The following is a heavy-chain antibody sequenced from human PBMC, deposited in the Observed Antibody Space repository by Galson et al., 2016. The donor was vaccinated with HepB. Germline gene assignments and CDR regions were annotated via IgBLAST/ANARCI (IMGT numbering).Heavy chain of an antibody. Sequence: SVKVSCKAPGYTFTGDYVHWVRQAPGQGLEWMGRINPDTGGTDSAQKFQGRVTLTRDTSINTASLELRRLRSDDTAVYYCATGPYDNGGYYFPGQFWGQGTLVIVSS. V-gene: IGHV1-2*06. J-gene: IGHJ4*01. CDR2: INPDTGGT. CDR3: ATGPYDNGGYYFPGQF. D-gene: IGHD3-22*01. CDR1: GYTFTGDY.